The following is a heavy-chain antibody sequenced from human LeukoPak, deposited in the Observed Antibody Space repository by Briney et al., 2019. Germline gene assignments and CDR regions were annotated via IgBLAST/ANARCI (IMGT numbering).Heavy chain of an antibody. J-gene: IGHJ4*02. CDR3: ARGIAAAMLYYFDY. Sequence: SETLSLTCTVSGDSISSSNYYWGWICQPPGKGLEWIGSIYYSGSTYYNPSLKSRVTISVDTSKKQFSLKLSSVTAADTAVYYCARGIAAAMLYYFDYWGQGTLVTVSS. CDR1: GDSISSSNYY. V-gene: IGHV4-39*01. D-gene: IGHD6-25*01. CDR2: IYYSGST.